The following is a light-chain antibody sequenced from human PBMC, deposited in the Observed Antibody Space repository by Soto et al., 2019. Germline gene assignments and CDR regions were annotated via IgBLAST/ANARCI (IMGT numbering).Light chain of an antibody. CDR2: GAS. V-gene: IGKV3-20*01. CDR1: QSVSSSY. J-gene: IGKJ4*01. Sequence: EIVLTQSPGTLSLSPGERATLSCRASQSVSSSYLAWYQQKPGQAPRLLIYGASSRVTGIPDRFSGTGSGTDFTLTISRLEPEDFAVYYCQQYGSSRFFRGGTMVEIK. CDR3: QQYGSSRF.